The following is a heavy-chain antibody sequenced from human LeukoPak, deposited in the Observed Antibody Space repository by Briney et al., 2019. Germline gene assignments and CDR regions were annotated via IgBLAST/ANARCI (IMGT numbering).Heavy chain of an antibody. CDR3: AGGTGWLIDS. Sequence: PGGSLRLSCAASGFTFNRYWMTWVRQAPGKGLEWVANIKQDGSEKFYVDSVKGRFTISRDNAKNSLYLQMTSLRPEDTALYYCAGGTGWLIDSWGQGTLVTVSS. D-gene: IGHD3-9*01. CDR1: GFTFNRYW. CDR2: IKQDGSEK. J-gene: IGHJ4*02. V-gene: IGHV3-7*01.